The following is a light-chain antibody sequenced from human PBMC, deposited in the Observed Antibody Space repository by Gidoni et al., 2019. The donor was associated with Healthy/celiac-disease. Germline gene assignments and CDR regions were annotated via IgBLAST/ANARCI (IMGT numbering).Light chain of an antibody. V-gene: IGLV3-25*03. CDR3: QSADSSGTPYV. CDR2: KDS. J-gene: IGLJ1*01. Sequence: SYELPQPPSVSVSPGRTARITCSGDALPKQYAYWYQQKPGQAPVLVIYKDSERPSGIPERFSGSSSGTTVTLTISGVQAEDEADYYCQSADSSGTPYVFGTGTKVTVL. CDR1: ALPKQY.